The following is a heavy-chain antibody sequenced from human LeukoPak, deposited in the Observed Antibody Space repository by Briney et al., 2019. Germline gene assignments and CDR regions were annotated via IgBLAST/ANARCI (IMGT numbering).Heavy chain of an antibody. CDR1: GFTFSSSG. J-gene: IGHJ5*02. D-gene: IGHD6-13*01. CDR3: AKRDSSNMAYFDP. Sequence: GGSLRLSCAASGFTFSSSGMSWVRQAPGKGLEWVSTISGSGSSTYYADSVKGRFTISRDNSKNTLYLQMNSLRAEDAAIYYCAKRDSSNMAYFDPWGQGTLVTVSS. V-gene: IGHV3-23*01. CDR2: ISGSGSST.